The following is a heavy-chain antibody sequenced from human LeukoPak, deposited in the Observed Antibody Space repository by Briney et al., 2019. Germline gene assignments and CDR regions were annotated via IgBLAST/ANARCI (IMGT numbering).Heavy chain of an antibody. CDR1: GYMFTGHH. Sequence: ASVKVSCKASGYMFTGHHMHWVRQAPGQGLEWMGWINPNSGGTNYAQKFQGRVTMTRDTSISTAYMELSSLRSDDTAVYYCARITERPTLWFDPWGQGTLVTVSS. CDR3: ARITERPTLWFDP. J-gene: IGHJ5*02. D-gene: IGHD1-26*01. CDR2: INPNSGGT. V-gene: IGHV1-2*02.